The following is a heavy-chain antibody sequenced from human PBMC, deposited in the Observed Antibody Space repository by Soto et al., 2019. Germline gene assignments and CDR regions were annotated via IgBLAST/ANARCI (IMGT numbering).Heavy chain of an antibody. CDR3: ARGTDTWFFAL. J-gene: IGHJ2*01. CDR2: IYGTGNM. V-gene: IGHV4-31*03. D-gene: IGHD3-9*01. Sequence: QVQLQESGPGLVKPSQTLSLTCTVSDDSISSGGYYWSWIRQHPGKGLEWIGYIYGTGNMYYKSSLRSRLTFSVATSKNHFSLKLTSVTAADPAVYYCARGTDTWFFALWGRGTLVTVS. CDR1: DDSISSGGYY.